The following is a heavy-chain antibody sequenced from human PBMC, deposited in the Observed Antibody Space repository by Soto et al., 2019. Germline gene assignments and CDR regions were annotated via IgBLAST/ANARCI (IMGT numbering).Heavy chain of an antibody. J-gene: IGHJ5*02. CDR1: GGSISSSSYY. CDR2: IYYSGST. V-gene: IGHV4-39*01. Sequence: QLQLQESGPGLVKPSETLSLTGTVSGGSISSSSYYWGWIRQPPGKGLEWIGSIYYSGSTYYNPSLKSRVTISVDTSKNQCSLKLSSVTAADTAVYYCAPMVRGVMGNWFDPWGQGTLVTVSS. D-gene: IGHD3-10*01. CDR3: APMVRGVMGNWFDP.